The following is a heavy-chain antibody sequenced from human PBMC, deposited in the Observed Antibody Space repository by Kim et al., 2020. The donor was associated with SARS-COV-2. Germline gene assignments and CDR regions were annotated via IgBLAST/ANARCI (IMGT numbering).Heavy chain of an antibody. J-gene: IGHJ5*02. Sequence: GGSLRLSCAASGFTFSNYEMNWVRQAPGKGLEWVSFVNSRGSNIYYADAVKGRFTISRDNAKNSLYLQMNSLRAEDTAVYYCVRGNAFCSGIGCDFGSWLVPWRQRTLVIVSS. CDR3: VRGNAFCSGIGCDFGSWLVP. CDR1: GFTFSNYE. D-gene: IGHD2-15*01. CDR2: VNSRGSNI. V-gene: IGHV3-48*03.